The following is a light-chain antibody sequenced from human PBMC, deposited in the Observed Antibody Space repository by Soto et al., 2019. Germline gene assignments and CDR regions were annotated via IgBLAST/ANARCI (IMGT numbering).Light chain of an antibody. Sequence: EVVLTQSPSTLSLSPGERATLSCRATQSVSNHLAWYQHRPGQAPRLPIYDASNRATDIPARFSGSGSGTDFTLTISSLEPEDSAVYYCQQRSLWPLTFGGGTKVEIK. V-gene: IGKV3-11*01. CDR1: QSVSNH. CDR2: DAS. J-gene: IGKJ4*01. CDR3: QQRSLWPLT.